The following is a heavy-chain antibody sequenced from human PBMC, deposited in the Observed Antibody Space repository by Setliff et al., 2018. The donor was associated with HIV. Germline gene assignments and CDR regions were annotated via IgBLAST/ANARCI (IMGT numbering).Heavy chain of an antibody. J-gene: IGHJ4*02. CDR3: AKEQGTIFGVIKAHFDY. CDR2: ISDSGART. Sequence: ETLSLTCDVSGGSISSFNWWSWVRQAPRKGLEWVSTISDSGARTYYADSLKGRFTISRDNSKKTLYLQMNSLRAEDTAVYYCAKEQGTIFGVIKAHFDYWGQGALVTVSS. CDR1: GGSISSFN. V-gene: IGHV3-23*01. D-gene: IGHD3-3*01.